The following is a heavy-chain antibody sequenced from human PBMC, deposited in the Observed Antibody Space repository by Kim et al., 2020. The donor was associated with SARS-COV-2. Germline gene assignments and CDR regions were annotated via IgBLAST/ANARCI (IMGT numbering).Heavy chain of an antibody. D-gene: IGHD6-13*01. CDR2: K. Sequence: KYYVDSVKGRFTISRDNAKNSLYLQMNSLRAEDTAVYYCARLEQLALFDYWGQGTLVTVSS. J-gene: IGHJ4*02. V-gene: IGHV3-7*01. CDR3: ARLEQLALFDY.